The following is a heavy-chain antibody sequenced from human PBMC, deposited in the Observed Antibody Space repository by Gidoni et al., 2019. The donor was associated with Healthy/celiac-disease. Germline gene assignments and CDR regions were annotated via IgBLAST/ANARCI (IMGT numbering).Heavy chain of an antibody. V-gene: IGHV3-30*04. Sequence: QVQLVESGGGVVQPVRSLRLSGAASRFTFINYAMHWVRPAPGNGLDWVAVLSSDGSNIYYADSVHGRFTISSDNSKNTLYLQMNSLRAADTAVYYCARDSMGDYWGQGTLVTV. CDR3: ARDSMGDY. D-gene: IGHD2-2*01. J-gene: IGHJ4*02. CDR2: LSSDGSNI. CDR1: RFTFINYA.